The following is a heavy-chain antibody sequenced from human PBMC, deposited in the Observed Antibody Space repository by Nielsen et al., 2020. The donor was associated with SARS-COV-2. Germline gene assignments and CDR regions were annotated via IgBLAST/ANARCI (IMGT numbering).Heavy chain of an antibody. D-gene: IGHD6-13*01. CDR2: IYYSGST. CDR1: GGSISSSSYY. CDR3: ARIGKSEGIDY. J-gene: IGHJ4*02. V-gene: IGHV4-39*07. Sequence: ESLKISCTVSGGSISSSSYYWGWIRQPPGKGLEWIGSIYYSGSTNYNPSLKSRVTISVDTSKNQFSLKLSSVTAADTAVYYCARIGKSEGIDYWGQGTLVTVSS.